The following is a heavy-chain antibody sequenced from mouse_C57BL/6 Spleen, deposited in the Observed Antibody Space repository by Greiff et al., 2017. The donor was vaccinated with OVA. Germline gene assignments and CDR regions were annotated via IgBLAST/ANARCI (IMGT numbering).Heavy chain of an antibody. CDR2: ISYDGSN. D-gene: IGHD2-1*01. J-gene: IGHJ3*01. CDR1: GYSITSGYY. V-gene: IGHV3-6*01. Sequence: EVKLQESGPGLVKPSQSLSLTCSVTGYSITSGYYWNWIRQFPGNKLEWMGYISYDGSNNYNPSLKNRISITRDTSKNQFVLKLNSVTTEETATYYCARALYYGNGAYWGQGTLVTVSA. CDR3: ARALYYGNGAY.